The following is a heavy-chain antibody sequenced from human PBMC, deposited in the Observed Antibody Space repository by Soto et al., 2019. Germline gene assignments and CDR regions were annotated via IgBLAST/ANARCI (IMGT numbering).Heavy chain of an antibody. V-gene: IGHV1-69*02. CDR2: IIPILGIA. J-gene: IGHJ6*03. CDR3: AGRGTESYYYYYMDV. D-gene: IGHD3-16*01. Sequence: QVQLVKSGAEVKKPGSSVKVSCKASGGTFSSYTISWVRQAPGQGLEWMGRIIPILGIANYAQKFQGRVTITADKSTSTAYMELSSLRSEDTAVYYCAGRGTESYYYYYMDVWGKGTTVTVSS. CDR1: GGTFSSYT.